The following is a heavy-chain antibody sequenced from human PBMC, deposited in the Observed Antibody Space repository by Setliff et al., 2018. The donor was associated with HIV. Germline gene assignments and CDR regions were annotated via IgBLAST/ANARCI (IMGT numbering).Heavy chain of an antibody. D-gene: IGHD2-15*01. CDR3: AKPFGSDGSRQLDS. J-gene: IGHJ4*02. V-gene: IGHV1-8*02. CDR2: MNPNSGNT. Sequence: VASVKVSCKASGYTFTTYDINWVRQATGQGLEWMGWMNPNSGNTGYAQKFQGRVTMTRNTSISTAYMELSSLRSDDTAIYYCAKPFGSDGSRQLDSWGQGTLVTV. CDR1: GYTFTTYD.